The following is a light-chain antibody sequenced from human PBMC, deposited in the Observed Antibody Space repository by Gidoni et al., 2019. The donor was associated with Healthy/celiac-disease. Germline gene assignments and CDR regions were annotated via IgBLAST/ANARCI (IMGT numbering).Light chain of an antibody. Sequence: DIQMTQSPSSLSASVGDRVTITCRASQSISGYLNWYQRKPGKAPKRLIYAASTLQSGVPSRFSGSGYGTDFTLTISRLQPDDVATYYCQLSYSALTFGPXTRVEIK. CDR2: AAS. CDR3: QLSYSALT. J-gene: IGKJ3*01. V-gene: IGKV1-39*01. CDR1: QSISGY.